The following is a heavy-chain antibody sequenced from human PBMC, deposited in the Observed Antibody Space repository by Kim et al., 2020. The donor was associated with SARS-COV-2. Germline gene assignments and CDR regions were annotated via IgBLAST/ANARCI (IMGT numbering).Heavy chain of an antibody. D-gene: IGHD6-13*01. V-gene: IGHV4-34*01. Sequence: SETLSLTCAVYGGSFSGYYWSWIRQPPGKGLEWIGEINHSGSTNYNPSLKSRVTISVDTSKNQFSLKLSSVTAADTAVYYCARGGFGKQQLDDAFDIWGQGTMVTVSS. CDR2: INHSGST. CDR1: GGSFSGYY. CDR3: ARGGFGKQQLDDAFDI. J-gene: IGHJ3*02.